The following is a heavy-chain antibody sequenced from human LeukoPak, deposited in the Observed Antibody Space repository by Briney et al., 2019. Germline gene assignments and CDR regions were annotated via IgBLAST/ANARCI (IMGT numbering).Heavy chain of an antibody. D-gene: IGHD3-22*01. CDR3: ASSNITMIVVVIPTAPDY. CDR2: ISGSGGST. V-gene: IGHV3-23*01. Sequence: PGGSLTLSCAASGFTLSRYAMSCLRQAPGKALEGVSAISGSGGSTYYADSVKGRFTISRDNSKNTLYLQMNSLRAEDTAVYYCASSNITMIVVVIPTAPDYWGQGTLVTVSS. CDR1: GFTLSRYA. J-gene: IGHJ4*02.